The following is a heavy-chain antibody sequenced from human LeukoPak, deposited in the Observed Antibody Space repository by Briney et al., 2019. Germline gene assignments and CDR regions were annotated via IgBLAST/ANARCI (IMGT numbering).Heavy chain of an antibody. V-gene: IGHV4-61*05. J-gene: IGHJ2*01. Sequence: SETLSLTCTVSGGSINSSNYYWGWIRQPPGKGLEWIGYIYYSGSTNYNPSLKSRVIISVDTSKNQFSLKLSSVTAADTAFYYCARVYYSRSYDYWYFDLWGRGTLVTVSS. CDR3: ARVYYSRSYDYWYFDL. CDR2: IYYSGST. CDR1: GGSINSSNYY. D-gene: IGHD6-13*01.